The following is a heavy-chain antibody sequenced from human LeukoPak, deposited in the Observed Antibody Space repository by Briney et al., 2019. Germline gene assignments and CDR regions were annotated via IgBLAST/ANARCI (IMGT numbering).Heavy chain of an antibody. Sequence: GGSLRLSCAASGFTFSSYAMSWVRQAPGKGLEWVSAISGSGGSTYYADSVKSRFTISRDNSKNTLYLQMNSLRAEDTAVYYCAKDGGDDSSGYDAFDIWGQGTMVTVSS. J-gene: IGHJ3*02. D-gene: IGHD3-22*01. V-gene: IGHV3-23*01. CDR3: AKDGGDDSSGYDAFDI. CDR2: ISGSGGST. CDR1: GFTFSSYA.